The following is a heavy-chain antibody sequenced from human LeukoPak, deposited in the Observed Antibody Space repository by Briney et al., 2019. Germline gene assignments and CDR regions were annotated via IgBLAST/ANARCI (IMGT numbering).Heavy chain of an antibody. J-gene: IGHJ4*02. CDR1: GFTFSSYW. CDR2: IKQDGSEK. Sequence: PGGSLRLSCAASGFTFSSYWMSWVRQAPGKGLEWVANIKQDGSEKNYVDSVKGRFTVSRDNAKNTLYLQMNSLRAEDTAVYYCAKLRGATINAWYFDYWGQGTLVTVSS. D-gene: IGHD5-12*01. V-gene: IGHV3-7*03. CDR3: AKLRGATINAWYFDY.